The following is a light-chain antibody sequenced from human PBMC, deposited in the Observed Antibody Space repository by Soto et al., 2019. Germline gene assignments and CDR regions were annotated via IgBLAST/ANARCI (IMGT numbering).Light chain of an antibody. CDR3: SSYTSSSTLRV. Sequence: QSALTQPASVSGSPGQSITISCTGTSSDVGGYNYVSWYQQPPGKAPKLMIYDVSNRPSGVSNRFSGSKSGNTASLTISGLQAEDEADYYCSSYTSSSTLRVFGTGTKLTVL. J-gene: IGLJ1*01. CDR2: DVS. CDR1: SSDVGGYNY. V-gene: IGLV2-14*01.